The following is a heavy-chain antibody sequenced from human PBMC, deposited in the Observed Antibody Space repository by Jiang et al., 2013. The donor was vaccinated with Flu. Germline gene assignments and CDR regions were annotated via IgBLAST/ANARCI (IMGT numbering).Heavy chain of an antibody. CDR3: ARGLSGSWYYFDY. D-gene: IGHD1-26*01. V-gene: IGHV3-11*06. CDR2: ISSSSSYT. J-gene: IGHJ4*02. Sequence: LESGGGLVKPGGSLRLSCAASGFTFSDYYMSWIRQAPGKGLEWVSYISSSSSYTNYADSVKGRFTISRDNAKNSLYLQMNSLRAEDTAVYYCARGLSGSWYYFDYWGQGTLVTVSS. CDR1: GFTFSDYY.